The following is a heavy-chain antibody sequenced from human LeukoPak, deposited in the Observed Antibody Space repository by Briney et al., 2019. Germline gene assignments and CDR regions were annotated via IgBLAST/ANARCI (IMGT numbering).Heavy chain of an antibody. CDR1: GFTFSDYY. V-gene: IGHV3-11*01. J-gene: IGHJ4*02. D-gene: IGHD2-21*02. CDR2: ISSSGSTI. Sequence: GGSLRLSCAASGFTFSDYYMSWIRQAPGKGLEWVSYISSSGSTIYYADSVKGRFTISRDNAKSSLYLQMNSLRAEDTAVYYCARAPAYCGGDCYSGGYFDYWGQGTLVTVSS. CDR3: ARAPAYCGGDCYSGGYFDY.